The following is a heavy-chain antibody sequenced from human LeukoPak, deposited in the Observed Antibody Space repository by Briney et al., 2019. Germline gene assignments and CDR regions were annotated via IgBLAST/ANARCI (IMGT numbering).Heavy chain of an antibody. CDR1: GGSFRGYY. V-gene: IGHV4-34*01. CDR2: INHSGGT. D-gene: IGHD6-13*01. CDR3: ARGGIAGHWYFDL. Sequence: PSETLSLTCAVYGGSFRGYYWSCIRQPPGKGLEWIGEINHSGGTNYNPSLKSRVTISVDTSKNQFSLKLSSVTAADTAVYYCARGGIAGHWYFDLWGRGTLVTVSS. J-gene: IGHJ2*01.